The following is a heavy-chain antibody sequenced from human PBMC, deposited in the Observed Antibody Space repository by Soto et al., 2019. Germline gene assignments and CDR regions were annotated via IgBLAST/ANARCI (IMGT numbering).Heavy chain of an antibody. V-gene: IGHV5-10-1*01. D-gene: IGHD5-18*01. CDR1: GYSFTSYW. Sequence: GESLKISCKGSGYSFTSYWISWVRQMPGKGLEWMGRIDPSDSYTNYSPSFQGHVTISADKSISTAYLQWSSLKASDTAMYYCARQGAQLWLRDYYYYGMDVWGQGTTVTAP. CDR2: IDPSDSYT. J-gene: IGHJ6*02. CDR3: ARQGAQLWLRDYYYYGMDV.